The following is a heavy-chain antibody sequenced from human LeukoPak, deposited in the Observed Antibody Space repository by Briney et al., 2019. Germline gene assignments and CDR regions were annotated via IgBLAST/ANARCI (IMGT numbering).Heavy chain of an antibody. Sequence: SETLSLTCTVSGGSISSYYWSWIRQPPGKGLEWIGYIYTSGSTNYNPSLESRVTISVDTSKNQFSLKLSSVTAADTAVYYCARLTRLSTSPDRYYLDYWGQGTLVTVSS. V-gene: IGHV4-4*09. CDR1: GGSISSYY. CDR3: ARLTRLSTSPDRYYLDY. D-gene: IGHD6-6*01. CDR2: IYTSGST. J-gene: IGHJ4*02.